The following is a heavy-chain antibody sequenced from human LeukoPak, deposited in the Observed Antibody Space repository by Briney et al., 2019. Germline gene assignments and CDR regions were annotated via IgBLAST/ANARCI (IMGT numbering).Heavy chain of an antibody. V-gene: IGHV1-2*02. CDR1: GYTFTGYY. CDR2: INPNSGGT. J-gene: IGHJ3*02. D-gene: IGHD5-24*01. CDR3: ARGTRRDGYNYRAFDI. Sequence: ASVKASCKASGYTFTGYYMHWVRQAPGQGLEWMGWINPNSGGTNYAQKFQGRVTMTGDTSISTAYMELSRLRSDDTAVYYCARGTRRDGYNYRAFDIRGQGTMGTVSS.